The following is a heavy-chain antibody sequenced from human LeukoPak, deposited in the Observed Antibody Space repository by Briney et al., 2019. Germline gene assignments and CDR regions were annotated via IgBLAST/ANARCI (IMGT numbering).Heavy chain of an antibody. J-gene: IGHJ6*03. D-gene: IGHD3-22*01. CDR2: ISSSGSTI. CDR3: ARYYYDSSGYYPGYYYYMDV. V-gene: IGHV3-48*03. CDR1: GFTFSSYE. Sequence: GGSLRLSCAASGFTFSSYEMNWVRQAPGKGLEWVSYISSSGSTIYCADSVKGRFTISRDNAKNSLYLQMNSLRAEDTAVYYCARYYYDSSGYYPGYYYYMDVWGKGTTVTVSS.